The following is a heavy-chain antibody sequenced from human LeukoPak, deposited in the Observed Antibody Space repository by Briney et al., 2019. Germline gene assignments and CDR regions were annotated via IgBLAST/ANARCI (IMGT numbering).Heavy chain of an antibody. CDR2: FDPEDGET. Sequence: ASVKVSCKVSGYTLTELSMHWVRQAPGKGFEWMGGFDPEDGETIYAQKFQGRVTMTEDTSTDTAYMELSSLRSGDTAVYYCATWSASSWYSAFDIWGQGTMVTVSS. V-gene: IGHV1-24*01. D-gene: IGHD6-13*01. CDR3: ATWSASSWYSAFDI. CDR1: GYTLTELS. J-gene: IGHJ3*02.